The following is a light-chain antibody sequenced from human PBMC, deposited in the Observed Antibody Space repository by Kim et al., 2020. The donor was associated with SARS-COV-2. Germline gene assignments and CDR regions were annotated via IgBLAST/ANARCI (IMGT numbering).Light chain of an antibody. J-gene: IGLJ3*02. CDR3: SSYTSRNTWV. Sequence: GQSITITCTGSSSDGGGYTCVSWYQQHPGKAPQHVIYDVSNRPSGVSDRFSGSKSGNTASLTISGLQAEDEADYYCSSYTSRNTWVFGGGTQLTVL. CDR2: DVS. V-gene: IGLV2-14*03. CDR1: SSDGGGYTC.